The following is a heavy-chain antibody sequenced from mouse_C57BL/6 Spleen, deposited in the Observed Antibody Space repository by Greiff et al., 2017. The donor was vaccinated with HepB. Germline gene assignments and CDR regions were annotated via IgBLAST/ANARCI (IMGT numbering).Heavy chain of an antibody. J-gene: IGHJ4*01. V-gene: IGHV1-55*01. CDR1: GYTFTSYW. Sequence: QVQLQQPGAELVKPGASVKMSCKASGYTFTSYWITWVKQRPGQGLEWIGDIYPGSGSTNYNEKFKSKATLTVDTSSRTAYMQLSSLTSEDAAVDYCARPDGSSYEDYAMDYWGQGTSVTVSS. CDR2: IYPGSGST. D-gene: IGHD1-1*01. CDR3: ARPDGSSYEDYAMDY.